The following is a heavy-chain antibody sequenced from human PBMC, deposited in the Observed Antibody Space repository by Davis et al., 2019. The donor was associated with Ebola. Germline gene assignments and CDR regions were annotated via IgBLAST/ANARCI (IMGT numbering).Heavy chain of an antibody. CDR3: ARIGLVATQFDY. Sequence: SVQVSCKASVGTFISYSISWVRQPPGQGLEWMGRIIPILGIANYAQKFQGRGTITADKSTSTAYMELSSLTYEDTAVYYYARIGLVATQFDYWGPGTLVTVSS. CDR1: VGTFISYS. J-gene: IGHJ4*02. D-gene: IGHD5-12*01. V-gene: IGHV1-69*02. CDR2: IIPILGIA.